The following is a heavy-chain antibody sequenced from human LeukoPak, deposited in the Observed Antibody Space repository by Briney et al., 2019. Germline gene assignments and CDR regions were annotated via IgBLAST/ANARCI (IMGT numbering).Heavy chain of an antibody. V-gene: IGHV3-23*01. D-gene: IGHD1-26*01. J-gene: IGHJ1*01. CDR2: IIGSGGST. CDR1: GFTFSSYA. Sequence: PGGSLRLSCAASGFTFSSYAMSSVRQAPGKGLEWVSAIIGSGGSTYYADSVKGRFTISRANSKTTLYLQMNSLRAEDTAVYYCAKDRTYGGSYYGDFQHWGQGTLVTVSS. CDR3: AKDRTYGGSYYGDFQH.